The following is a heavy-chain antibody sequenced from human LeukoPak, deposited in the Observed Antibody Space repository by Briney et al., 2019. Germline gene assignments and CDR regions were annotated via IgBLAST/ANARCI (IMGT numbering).Heavy chain of an antibody. J-gene: IGHJ3*02. CDR3: ARDRGRRDAFDI. V-gene: IGHV3-21*01. CDR2: ISSSSSYI. Sequence: GRTLRLSCAASGFNFSSYSMDGGGQAPWEGLEWVSSISSSSSYIYYADSVKGRFTISRDNAKNTLYLQMNSLRAEDTAVYYCARDRGRRDAFDIWGQGTMVTVSS. CDR1: GFNFSSYS.